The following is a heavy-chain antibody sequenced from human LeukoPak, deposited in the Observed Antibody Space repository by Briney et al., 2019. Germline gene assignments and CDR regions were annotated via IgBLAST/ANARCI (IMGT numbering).Heavy chain of an antibody. CDR1: GGSFRSYW. CDR2: IYSTGST. Sequence: PSETLTLTCDVSGGSFRSYWLGWVRQPAGKGLEWLGRIYSTGSTRFNPSLKSRLTLSIDTSTNQFSLKLTSVTAADTAVYFCARQGYTVSYYFLDYWSQGTLVTVSS. CDR3: ARQGYTVSYYFLDY. V-gene: IGHV4-4*07. J-gene: IGHJ4*02. D-gene: IGHD1-26*01.